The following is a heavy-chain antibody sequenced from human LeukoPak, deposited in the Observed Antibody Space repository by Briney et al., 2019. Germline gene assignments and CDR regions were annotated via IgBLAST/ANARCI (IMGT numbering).Heavy chain of an antibody. V-gene: IGHV4-30-4*08. D-gene: IGHD3-3*01. CDR1: GGSISSGDYY. CDR3: ASTTYYDFWSGYENN. Sequence: PSQTLSLTCTVSGGSISSGDYYWSWIRQPPGKGLEWIGYIYYSGSTYCNPSLKSRVTISVDTSKNQFSLKLSSVTAADTAVYYCASTTYYDFWSGYENNWGQGTLVTVSS. CDR2: IYYSGST. J-gene: IGHJ4*02.